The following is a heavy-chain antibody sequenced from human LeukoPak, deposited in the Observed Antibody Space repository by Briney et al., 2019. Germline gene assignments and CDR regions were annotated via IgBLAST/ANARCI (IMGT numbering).Heavy chain of an antibody. CDR3: ARAVEKSLDY. CDR1: GFTFSNYY. V-gene: IGHV3-11*01. J-gene: IGHJ4*02. CDR2: ISSSDSTM. Sequence: PGGSLRLSCAASGFTFSNYYMSWLRQAPGKGQEWVSYISSSDSTMYYADSVKGRFTISRDNAKNSLYLQMNSLRAEDTAVYYCARAVEKSLDYWGQGTLVTVSS.